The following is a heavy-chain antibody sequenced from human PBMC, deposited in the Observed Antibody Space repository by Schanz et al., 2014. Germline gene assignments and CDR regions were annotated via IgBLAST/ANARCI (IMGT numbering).Heavy chain of an antibody. CDR2: ISGSGGST. CDR1: GFTFTTHS. Sequence: EVQLVESGGGLVQPGGSLRLSCAASGFTFTTHSMTWVRQAPGKGLEWVSGISGSGGSTYYADSVKGRFTISRDNSKTTLSLQMNSLRAEDTAVFYCARDRGYCSGGSCLTFDYWGQGTLVTVSS. CDR3: ARDRGYCSGGSCLTFDY. V-gene: IGHV3-23*04. J-gene: IGHJ4*02. D-gene: IGHD2-15*01.